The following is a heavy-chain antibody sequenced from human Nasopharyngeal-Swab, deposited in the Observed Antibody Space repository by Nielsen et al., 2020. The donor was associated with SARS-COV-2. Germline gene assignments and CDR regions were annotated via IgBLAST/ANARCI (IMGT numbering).Heavy chain of an antibody. D-gene: IGHD6-19*01. CDR3: ARSSGGYWYFDL. V-gene: IGHV3-30*04. CDR2: ISYDGSNK. Sequence: GESLKISCAASGFTFSSYAMHWVRQAPGKGLEWVAVISYDGSNKYYADSVKGRFTTSRDNSKNTLYLQMNSLRAEDTAVYYCARSSGGYWYFDLWGRGTLVTVSS. J-gene: IGHJ2*01. CDR1: GFTFSSYA.